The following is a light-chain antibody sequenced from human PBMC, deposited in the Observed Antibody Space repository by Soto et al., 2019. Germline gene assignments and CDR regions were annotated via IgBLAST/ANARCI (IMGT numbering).Light chain of an antibody. CDR2: GAS. J-gene: IGKJ2*01. V-gene: IGKV3-11*01. Sequence: EIVLTQSPATLSLSPGERATLSCRASQSVRTYLAWYQQKPGQAPRLLIYGASTRATGIPARFSGSGSGTDFTLTISSLEPEDFAVYYCQQRSDWRYTFGQGTKLEIK. CDR1: QSVRTY. CDR3: QQRSDWRYT.